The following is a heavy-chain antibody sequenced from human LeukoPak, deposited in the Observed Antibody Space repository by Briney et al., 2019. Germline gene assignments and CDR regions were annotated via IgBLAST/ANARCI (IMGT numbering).Heavy chain of an antibody. Sequence: PGGSLRLSCAASGFTFSSYWMHLVRQAPGKGLVWVSHINSDGSSTSYADSVKGRFTISRDNAKNTLYLQMNSLRAEDTAVYYCARPLDSSGYSYWGQGTLVTVSS. V-gene: IGHV3-74*01. J-gene: IGHJ4*02. D-gene: IGHD3-22*01. CDR1: GFTFSSYW. CDR3: ARPLDSSGYSY. CDR2: INSDGSST.